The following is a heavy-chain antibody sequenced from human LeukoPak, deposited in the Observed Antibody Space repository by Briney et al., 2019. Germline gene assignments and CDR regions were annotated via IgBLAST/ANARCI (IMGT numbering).Heavy chain of an antibody. V-gene: IGHV1-24*01. CDR1: GYTLTELS. J-gene: IGHJ6*02. CDR2: FDPEDGET. Sequence: ASVKVSCKVSGYTLTELSMHWERQAPGKGLEWIGGFDPEDGETIYAQKFQGRVTMTEDTSTDTAYMELSSLRSEDTAVYYCATLHYDILTGYYRYYYYGMDVWGQGTTVTVSS. CDR3: ATLHYDILTGYYRYYYYGMDV. D-gene: IGHD3-9*01.